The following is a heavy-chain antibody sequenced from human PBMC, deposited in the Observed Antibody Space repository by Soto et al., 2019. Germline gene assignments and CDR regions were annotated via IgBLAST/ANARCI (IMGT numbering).Heavy chain of an antibody. V-gene: IGHV1-69*01. CDR2: IITIFGTA. J-gene: IGHJ4*02. CDR3: ARVQARRYDSSGYFDY. CDR1: GGTFSSYA. D-gene: IGHD3-22*01. Sequence: QVQLVQSGAEVKKPGSSVKVSCKASGGTFSSYAISWVRQAPGQGLEWMGGIITIFGTANYAQKFQGRVTITADESTSTAYMELSSLRSEDTAVYYCARVQARRYDSSGYFDYWGQGTLVTVSS.